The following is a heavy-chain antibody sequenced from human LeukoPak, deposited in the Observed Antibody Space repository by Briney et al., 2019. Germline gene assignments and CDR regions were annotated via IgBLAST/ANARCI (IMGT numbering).Heavy chain of an antibody. CDR1: GGTFSSYA. CDR3: ARVPDGYNVDI. CDR2: IIPIFGTA. J-gene: IGHJ3*02. V-gene: IGHV1-69*06. D-gene: IGHD5-24*01. Sequence: GASVKVSCKASGGTFSSYAISWVRQAPGQGLEWMGGIIPIFGTANYAQKFQGRVTITADKSTSTAYMELSSLRSEDTAVYYCARVPDGYNVDIWAQGTMVTVSS.